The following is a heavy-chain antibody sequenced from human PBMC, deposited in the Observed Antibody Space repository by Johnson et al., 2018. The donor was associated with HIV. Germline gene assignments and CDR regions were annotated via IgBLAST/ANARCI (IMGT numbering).Heavy chain of an antibody. J-gene: IGHJ3*02. CDR3: ARGGSYLTLDDAFDI. V-gene: IGHV3-13*04. Sequence: VYLVESGGGVVQPGKSLTLSCVGSGLSFSNYDMHWVRQATGKGLEWVSAIGTAGDTYYPGSVKGRFTISRENAKNTLYLQMNSLRAEDTAVYYCARGGSYLTLDDAFDIWGQGTMVTVSS. D-gene: IGHD1-26*01. CDR1: GLSFSNYD. CDR2: IGTAGDT.